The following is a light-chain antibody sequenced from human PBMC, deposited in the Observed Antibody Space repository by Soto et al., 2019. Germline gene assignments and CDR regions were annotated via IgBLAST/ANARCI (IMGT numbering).Light chain of an antibody. V-gene: IGKV1-5*01. CDR3: QQYNSYSPT. Sequence: DNQMTQSPSTLSASVGDRVTITCRASQSISSWLAWYQQKPGKAPKLLIYDASSLESGVPSRFSGSGSGTEFTLTISSLQPDDFATYYCQQYNSYSPTFGQGTKLEIK. CDR2: DAS. CDR1: QSISSW. J-gene: IGKJ2*01.